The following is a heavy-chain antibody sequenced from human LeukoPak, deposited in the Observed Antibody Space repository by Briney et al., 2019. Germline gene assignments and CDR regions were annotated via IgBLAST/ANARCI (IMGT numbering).Heavy chain of an antibody. CDR3: ARQRWVQSKYFDY. V-gene: IGHV5-51*01. D-gene: IGHD1-1*01. CDR2: IYPGDSDT. CDR1: GYSFTSYW. Sequence: GESLKISCKGSGYSFTSYWIGWVRQMPGKGLEWMGIIYPGDSDTRYSPSFQGQVIISADKSISTAYLQWSSLKASDTAVYYCARQRWVQSKYFDYWGQGTLVTVSS. J-gene: IGHJ4*02.